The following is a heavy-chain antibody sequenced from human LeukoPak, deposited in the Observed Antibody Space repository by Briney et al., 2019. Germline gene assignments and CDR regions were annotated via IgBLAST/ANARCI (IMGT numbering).Heavy chain of an antibody. CDR1: GFTFSSYW. Sequence: GGSLLLSCAASGFTFSSYWMSWVRQAPGKGLEWVANIKQDGSEKYYVDSVKGRFTISRDNAKNSLYLQMNSLRAEDTAVYCCARVVGYCSGGSCYARQVFDYWGQGTLVTVSS. J-gene: IGHJ4*02. V-gene: IGHV3-7*01. CDR3: ARVVGYCSGGSCYARQVFDY. D-gene: IGHD2-15*01. CDR2: IKQDGSEK.